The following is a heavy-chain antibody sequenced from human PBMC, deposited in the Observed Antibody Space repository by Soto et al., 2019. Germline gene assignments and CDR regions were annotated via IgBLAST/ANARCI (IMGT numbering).Heavy chain of an antibody. CDR3: ARGPPLQWLSDYSYYGMDV. J-gene: IGHJ6*02. V-gene: IGHV4-30-2*01. CDR2: INHSGTP. Sequence: TLSLTCGVSGESIRSGGYSWNWIRRPPGKGLEWIGYINHSGTPYYNPSLESRVTISIDWSGNQFSLKLRSATAADTAVYYCARGPPLQWLSDYSYYGMDVWGQGTTVTVS. CDR1: GESIRSGGYS. D-gene: IGHD3-3*01.